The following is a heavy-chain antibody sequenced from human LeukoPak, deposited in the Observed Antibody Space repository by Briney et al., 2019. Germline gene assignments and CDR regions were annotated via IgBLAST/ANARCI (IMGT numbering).Heavy chain of an antibody. CDR3: ARGQGYSLFPDNYYFDY. D-gene: IGHD5-18*01. CDR1: GFTFTGYY. V-gene: IGHV1-2*02. CDR2: INLNSGGT. Sequence: ASVKVSCKASGFTFTGYYMHWVRQAPGQGLEWMGWINLNSGGTDYAQKFQGRATMTRDTSISTAYMELSRLRSDDTAVYYCARGQGYSLFPDNYYFDYWGQGALVTVSS. J-gene: IGHJ4*02.